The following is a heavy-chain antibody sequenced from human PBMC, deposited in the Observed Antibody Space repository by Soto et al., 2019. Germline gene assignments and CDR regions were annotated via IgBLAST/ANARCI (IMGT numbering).Heavy chain of an antibody. Sequence: PGGSLRLSCAASGFTFDNYAMSWVRQAPGKGLEWVSSISSSSSYIYYADSVKGRFTISRDNAKNSLYLQMNSLRAEDTAVYYCARDQQWELRPPFDYWGQGTLVTVSS. CDR1: GFTFDNYA. CDR2: ISSSSSYI. V-gene: IGHV3-21*01. J-gene: IGHJ4*02. D-gene: IGHD1-26*01. CDR3: ARDQQWELRPPFDY.